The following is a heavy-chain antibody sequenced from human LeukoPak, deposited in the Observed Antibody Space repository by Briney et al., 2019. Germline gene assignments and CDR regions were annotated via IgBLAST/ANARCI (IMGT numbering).Heavy chain of an antibody. CDR3: AKRLEGVFGGPYDY. D-gene: IGHD2-15*01. CDR1: GFTFSTCA. Sequence: SGGSLRLSCAAPGFTFSTCAMTWVRQTPGKGLEWVSTISSSAGITFYADSVKGRFTISRDDSKNTLYLQMSSLRAEDTAIYYCAKRLEGVFGGPYDYWGQGILVTVSS. V-gene: IGHV3-23*01. J-gene: IGHJ4*02. CDR2: ISSSAGIT.